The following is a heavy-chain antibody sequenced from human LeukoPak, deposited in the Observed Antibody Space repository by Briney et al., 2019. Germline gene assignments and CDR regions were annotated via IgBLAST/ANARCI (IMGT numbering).Heavy chain of an antibody. CDR3: AKDGSMPWGYYMDV. CDR2: ISYDGSNK. CDR1: GFTFSSYA. D-gene: IGHD2/OR15-2a*01. Sequence: PGASLRLSCAASGFTFSSYAMHWVRQAPGKGLEWVAVISYDGSNKYYADSVKGRFTISRDNSKDTLYLQMNSLRAEDTAVYYCAKDGSMPWGYYMDVWGKGTTVTISS. J-gene: IGHJ6*03. V-gene: IGHV3-30*04.